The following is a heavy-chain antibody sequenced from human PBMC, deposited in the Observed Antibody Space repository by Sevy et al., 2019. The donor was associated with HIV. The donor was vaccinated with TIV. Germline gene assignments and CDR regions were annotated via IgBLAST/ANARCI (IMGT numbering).Heavy chain of an antibody. CDR1: GFTFSSYA. D-gene: IGHD7-27*01. CDR3: AKYAGDFPHFDY. Sequence: GGSPRLSCAASGFTFSSYAMHWVRQAPGKGLEWVAVISYDGSNKYYADSVKGRFTISRDNSKKTLYLQMNSLRAEDTALYYCAKYAGDFPHFDYWGQGTLVTVSS. CDR2: ISYDGSNK. V-gene: IGHV3-30*04. J-gene: IGHJ4*02.